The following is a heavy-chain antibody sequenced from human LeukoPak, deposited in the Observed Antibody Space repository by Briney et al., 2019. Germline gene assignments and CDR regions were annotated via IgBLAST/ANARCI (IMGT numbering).Heavy chain of an antibody. Sequence: GGSLRLSCAASGFAFSTYGMHWVRQAPGKGLEWVAFIRYDGSNQYYTDSVTGRFTISRDNSKNALYLQMDSLRDEDTAVYSCATGRGYYAIHYYMDVWGKGTTVTVS. V-gene: IGHV3-30*02. CDR1: GFAFSTYG. D-gene: IGHD3-10*01. J-gene: IGHJ6*03. CDR3: ATGRGYYAIHYYMDV. CDR2: IRYDGSNQ.